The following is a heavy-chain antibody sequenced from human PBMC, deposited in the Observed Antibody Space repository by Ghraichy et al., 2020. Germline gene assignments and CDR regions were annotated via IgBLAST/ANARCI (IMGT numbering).Heavy chain of an antibody. J-gene: IGHJ4*02. V-gene: IGHV3-21*01. CDR3: ARDLSLAMPGGFDY. CDR1: GFTFSRYS. CDR2: ISSSSTYI. D-gene: IGHD2-2*01. Sequence: GVLNISCAASGFTFSRYSMNWVRQAPGKGLEWVSTISSSSTYIYYADSVKGRFTISRDNAKNSLYLQMNSLRADDTAVYYCARDLSLAMPGGFDYWGQGTLVTVSS.